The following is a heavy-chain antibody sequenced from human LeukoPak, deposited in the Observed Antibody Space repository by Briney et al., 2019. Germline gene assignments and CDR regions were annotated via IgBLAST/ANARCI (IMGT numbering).Heavy chain of an antibody. D-gene: IGHD4-17*01. CDR3: ATSRGYGDYIRT. CDR1: GGTFSSYA. J-gene: IGHJ5*02. Sequence: SVKVSCKASGGTFSSYAISWVRQAPGQGLEWMGGIIPIFGTANYAQKFQGRVTITADKSTSTAYIELSSLRSEDTAVYYCATSRGYGDYIRTWGQGTLVTVSS. V-gene: IGHV1-69*06. CDR2: IIPIFGTA.